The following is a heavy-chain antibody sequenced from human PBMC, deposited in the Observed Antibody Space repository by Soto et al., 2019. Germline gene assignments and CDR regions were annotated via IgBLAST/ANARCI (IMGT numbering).Heavy chain of an antibody. CDR3: ARDPRPSGSAVLFLDY. CDR1: GFTFSTYG. CDR2: IWYDGSNK. D-gene: IGHD3-10*01. V-gene: IGHV3-33*01. Sequence: QVQLVESGGGVVQPGRSLRLSCAASGFTFSTYGMHWVRQTPGKGPEWVAAIWYDGSNKYYADSVKGRFTISRDNSKNTLYLQMNSLRAEDTAVYYCARDPRPSGSAVLFLDYWGQGTLVTVSS. J-gene: IGHJ4*02.